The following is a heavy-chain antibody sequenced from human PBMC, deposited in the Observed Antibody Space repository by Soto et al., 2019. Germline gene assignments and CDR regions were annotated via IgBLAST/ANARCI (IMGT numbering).Heavy chain of an antibody. Sequence: EVQLVESGGGLVQPGGSLRLSCAASGFTFSDHHIDWVRQAPGKGLEWVGRSRNKAKSYTTEYAASVKGRLTISRDDSNSSLFLQMHSLTIEDPSMYYCARDDSRWSSSALDIWVQGTMVTVSS. J-gene: IGHJ3*02. CDR1: GFTFSDHH. CDR2: SRNKAKSYTT. CDR3: ARDDSRWSSSALDI. D-gene: IGHD1-26*01. V-gene: IGHV3-72*01.